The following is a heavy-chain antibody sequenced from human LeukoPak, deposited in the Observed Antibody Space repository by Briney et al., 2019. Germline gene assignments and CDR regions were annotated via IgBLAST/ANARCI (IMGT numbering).Heavy chain of an antibody. CDR3: ARRISGDYGNWLDP. CDR1: GGSISNYY. Sequence: ETSETLSLTCTVSGGSISNYYWNWIRQPPGKRLEWIGSVYHSGNTNYNPSLGSRVTMSVDTSKNQFSLKVNSVTATDTAVYYCARRISGDYGNWLDPWGQGTLVTVSS. V-gene: IGHV4-59*12. CDR2: VYHSGNT. J-gene: IGHJ5*02. D-gene: IGHD4-17*01.